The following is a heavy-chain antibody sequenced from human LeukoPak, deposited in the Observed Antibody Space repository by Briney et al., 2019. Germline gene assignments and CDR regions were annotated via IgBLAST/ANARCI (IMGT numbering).Heavy chain of an antibody. CDR2: ISSSSSYI. J-gene: IGHJ6*02. CDR3: ARVSGAPVYCSGGSCYSGGSRGHYYYGMDV. D-gene: IGHD2-15*01. CDR1: GFTFSSYS. Sequence: GGSLRLSCAASGFTFSSYSMNWVRQAPGKGLEWVSSISSSSSYIYYADSVKGRFTISRDNAKNSLYLQMNSLRAEDTAVYYCARVSGAPVYCSGGSCYSGGSRGHYYYGMDVWGQGTTVTVSS. V-gene: IGHV3-21*01.